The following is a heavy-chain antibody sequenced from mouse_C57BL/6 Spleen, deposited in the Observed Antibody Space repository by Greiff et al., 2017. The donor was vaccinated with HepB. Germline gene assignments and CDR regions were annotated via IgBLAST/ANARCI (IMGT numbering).Heavy chain of an antibody. CDR2: ISYDGSN. D-gene: IGHD1-1*01. J-gene: IGHJ3*01. CDR3: ARGDYYGSSYRFAY. V-gene: IGHV3-6*01. Sequence: EVQRVESGPGLVKPSQSLSLTCSVTGYSITSGYYWNWIRQFPGNKLEWMGYISYDGSNNYNPSLKNRISITRDTSKNQFFLKLNSVTTEDTATYYCARGDYYGSSYRFAYWGQGTLVTVSA. CDR1: GYSITSGYY.